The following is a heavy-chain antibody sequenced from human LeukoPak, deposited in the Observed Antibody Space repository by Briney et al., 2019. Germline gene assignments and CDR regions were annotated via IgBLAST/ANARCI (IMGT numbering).Heavy chain of an antibody. Sequence: GGSLRLSCAASGFTFSNYAMSWVRQAPGKGLEWVSAISGSGGSTYSADSVKGRFTISRDNSKNTLYLQMNSLRAEDTAVYYCAKEGGYRYLPPYYYYMDVWGKGTTVTVSS. CDR3: AKEGGYRYLPPYYYYMDV. CDR2: ISGSGGST. J-gene: IGHJ6*03. CDR1: GFTFSNYA. D-gene: IGHD5-18*01. V-gene: IGHV3-23*01.